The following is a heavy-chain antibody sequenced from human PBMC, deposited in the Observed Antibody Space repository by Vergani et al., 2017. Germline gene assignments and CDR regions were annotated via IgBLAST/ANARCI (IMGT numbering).Heavy chain of an antibody. D-gene: IGHD2-2*01. CDR2: IYSGGST. CDR1: GFTVSSNY. V-gene: IGHV3-66*03. J-gene: IGHJ6*03. CDR3: AKNWRPYCSSTSCSYYMDV. Sequence: EVQLVESGGGLIQPGGSLRLSCAASGFTVSSNYMSWVRQAPGKGLEWVSVIYSGGSTYYADSVKGRFTISRDNSKNTLYLQMNSLRAEDTAVYYCAKNWRPYCSSTSCSYYMDVWGKGTTVTVSS.